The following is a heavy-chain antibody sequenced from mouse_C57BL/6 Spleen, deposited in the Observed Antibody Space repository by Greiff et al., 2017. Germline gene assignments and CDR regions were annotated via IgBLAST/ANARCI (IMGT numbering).Heavy chain of an antibody. Sequence: EVKLMESGPGLVKPSQSLSLTCSVTGYSITSGYYWNWIRQFPGNKLEWMGYISYDGSNNYNPSLKNRISITRDTSKNQFFLKLNSVTTEDTATXYCAREGSSGPYAMDYWGQGTSVTVSS. CDR1: GYSITSGYY. D-gene: IGHD3-2*02. CDR3: AREGSSGPYAMDY. CDR2: ISYDGSN. J-gene: IGHJ4*01. V-gene: IGHV3-6*01.